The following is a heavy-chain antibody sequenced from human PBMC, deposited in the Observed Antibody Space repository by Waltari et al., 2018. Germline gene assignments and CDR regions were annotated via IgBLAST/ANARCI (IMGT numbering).Heavy chain of an antibody. J-gene: IGHJ4*02. Sequence: QVELHESGPGLVKPSETLSLTCAVSGYSIDSSYYWGWIRQPPGKGLEWIGSVSQSGSTYYNPSLKSRVTVSADTSNNQLSLKMRSVTAADTAVYYCAILSRLWVGEIDFDYWGQGTLVTVSS. CDR3: AILSRLWVGEIDFDY. CDR1: GYSIDSSYY. V-gene: IGHV4-38-2*01. D-gene: IGHD3-10*01. CDR2: VSQSGST.